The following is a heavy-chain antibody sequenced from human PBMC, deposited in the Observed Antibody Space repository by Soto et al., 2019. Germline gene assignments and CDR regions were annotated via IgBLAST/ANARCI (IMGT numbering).Heavy chain of an antibody. V-gene: IGHV1-69*06. CDR3: AIYSYATTYYYYGMDV. D-gene: IGHD5-18*01. CDR2: IIPIFGTA. CDR1: GGSFSSYA. J-gene: IGHJ6*02. Sequence: SVKVSCKASGGSFSSYAISWVRQAPGQGLEWMGGIIPIFGTANYAQKFQGRVTITADKSTSTDYMELSSLRSEDTAVYYCAIYSYATTYYYYGMDVWGQGTTVTVSS.